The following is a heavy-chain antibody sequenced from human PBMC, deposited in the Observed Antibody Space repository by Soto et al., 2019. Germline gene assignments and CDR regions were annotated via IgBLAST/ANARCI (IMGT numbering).Heavy chain of an antibody. CDR3: ARERWAGREEVWFDP. D-gene: IGHD6-19*01. Sequence: PSETLSLTCTVSGGSISSGDYYWSWIRQPPGKGLEWIGYIYYSGSTYYNPSLKSRVTISVDTSKNQFSLKLSSVTAADTAVYYCARERWAGREEVWFDPWGQGTLVTVSS. V-gene: IGHV4-30-4*01. J-gene: IGHJ5*02. CDR1: GGSISSGDYY. CDR2: IYYSGST.